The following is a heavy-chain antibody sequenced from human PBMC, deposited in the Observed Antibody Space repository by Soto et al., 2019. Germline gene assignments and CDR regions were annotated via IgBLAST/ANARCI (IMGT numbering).Heavy chain of an antibody. CDR2: IYYSGST. V-gene: IGHV4-39*01. J-gene: IGHJ6*02. CDR3: AGGPPLGGYYYYYGMDV. Sequence: QLQLQESGPGLVKPSETLSLTCTVTGGSISSSSYYWGWIRQPPGKGLEWIGSIYYSGSTYYNPSLKSRVTISVDTSKNQFSLKLSSVTAADTAVYYCAGGPPLGGYYYYYGMDVWGQGTTVTVSS. CDR1: GGSISSSSYY. D-gene: IGHD3-16*01.